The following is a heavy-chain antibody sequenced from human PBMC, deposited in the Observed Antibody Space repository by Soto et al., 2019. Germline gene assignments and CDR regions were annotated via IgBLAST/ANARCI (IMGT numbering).Heavy chain of an antibody. CDR3: QYQLLTYYLGMDG. CDR2: IRSKAYGGTT. CDR1: GFTFGDHA. V-gene: IGHV3-49*03. Sequence: PGGSLRLSCIGSGFTFGDHAMSWFRQAPGKGLEWVGFIRSKAYGGTTEYAASVKGRFTISRDDSNSIAYLQMNSLKTEDTAVYYCQYQLLTYYLGMDGWGQGTTVTVSS. D-gene: IGHD2-2*01. J-gene: IGHJ6*02.